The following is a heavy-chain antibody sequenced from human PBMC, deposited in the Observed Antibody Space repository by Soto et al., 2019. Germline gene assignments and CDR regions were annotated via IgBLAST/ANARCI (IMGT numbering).Heavy chain of an antibody. V-gene: IGHV4-39*01. CDR2: IYYSGTT. Sequence: QLQLQESGPGLVKPSETLSLTCSLSGGSISSTFYCWGWIRQPPGKGLEWIGSIYYSGTTFYNASLKGRVTISVDTSKNQFSLRLTSVTATDTAVYFCARQKWEQPKWFDPWGQGTLVTVSS. CDR3: ARQKWEQPKWFDP. CDR1: GGSISSTFYC. J-gene: IGHJ5*02. D-gene: IGHD1-26*01.